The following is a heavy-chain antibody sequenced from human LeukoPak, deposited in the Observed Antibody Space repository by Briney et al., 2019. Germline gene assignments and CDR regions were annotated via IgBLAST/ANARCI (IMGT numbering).Heavy chain of an antibody. CDR2: ISWKSGNI. V-gene: IGHV3-9*01. Sequence: PGGSLRLSCAASGFTVDDYSMHWVRQAPGKGLEWVSGISWKSGNIGYADSVKGRFTISRDNAKNSLYLQMNSLRAEDTALYYCAKVFAVYSYGEDSFDYWGQGTLVTVSS. CDR3: AKVFAVYSYGEDSFDY. D-gene: IGHD3-16*01. CDR1: GFTVDDYS. J-gene: IGHJ4*02.